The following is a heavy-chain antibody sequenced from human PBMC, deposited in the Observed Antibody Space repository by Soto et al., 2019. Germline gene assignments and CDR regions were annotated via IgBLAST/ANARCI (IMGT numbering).Heavy chain of an antibody. D-gene: IGHD6-19*01. Sequence: ETLSLTCTVSGASIDRSNYYWTWIRQPPGKGLEWIGEINHSGSTNYNPSLKSRVTISVDTSKNQFSLKLSSVTAADTAVYYCARTRSSGWALDYWGQGTLVTVSS. CDR1: GASIDRSNYY. V-gene: IGHV4-39*07. J-gene: IGHJ4*02. CDR3: ARTRSSGWALDY. CDR2: INHSGST.